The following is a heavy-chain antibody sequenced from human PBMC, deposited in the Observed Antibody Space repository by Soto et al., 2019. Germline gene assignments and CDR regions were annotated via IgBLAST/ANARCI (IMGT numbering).Heavy chain of an antibody. J-gene: IGHJ3*02. CDR2: IYPSGST. CDR1: GGSLSSGGYS. CDR3: ASVVVGGALDI. D-gene: IGHD2-2*01. Sequence: QLQLQESGSGLVKPSQTLSLTCAVSGGSLSSGGYSWSWIRQPPGKGLEWIGYIYPSGSTYYNPSLNSRVTISADRSKNQVSLKLSSVTAADTAVYYCASVVVGGALDIWGQGTMVTVSS. V-gene: IGHV4-30-2*01.